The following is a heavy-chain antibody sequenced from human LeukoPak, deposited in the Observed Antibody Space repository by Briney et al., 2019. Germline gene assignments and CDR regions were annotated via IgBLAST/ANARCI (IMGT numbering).Heavy chain of an antibody. Sequence: SQTLSLTCAISGDSVSSNSAAWNWIRQSPSRGLEWPGRTYYRSKWYNDYAVSVKSRITINPDTSKNQFSLQLNSVTPEDTAVYYCARDPGPTQYCSSTSCYYYYYYMDVWGKGTTVTVSS. J-gene: IGHJ6*03. CDR1: GDSVSSNSAA. D-gene: IGHD2-2*01. CDR2: TYYRSKWYN. CDR3: ARDPGPTQYCSSTSCYYYYYYMDV. V-gene: IGHV6-1*01.